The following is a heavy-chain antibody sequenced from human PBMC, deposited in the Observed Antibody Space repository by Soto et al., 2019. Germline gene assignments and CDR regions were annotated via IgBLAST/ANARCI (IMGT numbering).Heavy chain of an antibody. CDR3: ARDFKVVGEYYFDY. CDR2: IWYDGSNK. J-gene: IGHJ4*02. D-gene: IGHD2-2*01. Sequence: PGGSLRLSCAASGFTFSSYGMHWVRQAPGKGLEWVAVIWYDGSNKYYADSVKGRFTISRDNSKNTLYLQMNSLRAEDTAVYYCARDFKVVGEYYFDYWGQGTLVTVSS. CDR1: GFTFSSYG. V-gene: IGHV3-33*01.